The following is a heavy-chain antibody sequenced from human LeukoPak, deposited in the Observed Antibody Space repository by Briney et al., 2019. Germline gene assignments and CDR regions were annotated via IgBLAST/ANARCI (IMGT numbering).Heavy chain of an antibody. D-gene: IGHD1-26*01. V-gene: IGHV1-69*05. CDR1: GGTFSSYA. CDR2: VIPIFGTA. Sequence: SVKVSCKASGGTFSSYAISWVRQAPGQGLEWMGGVIPIFGTANYAQKFQGRVTVTTDESTSTAYMELSSLRSEDTAVYYCASGVINRITEWELEPIGDAFDIWGQGTMVTVSS. CDR3: ASGVINRITEWELEPIGDAFDI. J-gene: IGHJ3*02.